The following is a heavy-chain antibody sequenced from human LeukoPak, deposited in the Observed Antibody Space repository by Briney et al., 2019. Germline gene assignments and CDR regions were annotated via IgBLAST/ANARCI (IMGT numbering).Heavy chain of an antibody. J-gene: IGHJ5*02. V-gene: IGHV1-18*01. Sequence: VASVKVSCKASGYTFTGYGISWVRQAPGQGLEWMGWISAYNGNTNYAQKLQGRVTMTTDTSTSTAYMELRSLRSDDTAVYYCARDIVLNWFDPWGQGTLVTVSS. CDR1: GYTFTGYG. CDR3: ARDIVLNWFDP. CDR2: ISAYNGNT. D-gene: IGHD2-8*01.